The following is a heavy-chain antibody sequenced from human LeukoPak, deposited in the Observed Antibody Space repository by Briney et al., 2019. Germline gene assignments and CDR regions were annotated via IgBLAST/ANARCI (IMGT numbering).Heavy chain of an antibody. V-gene: IGHV1-2*02. D-gene: IGHD3-10*01. CDR1: GYTFTGYY. Sequence: GASVKVSCKASGYTFTGYYMHWVRQAPGQGLEWMGWINPNSGGTNYAQKFQGRVTMTRDTSISTAYMELSRLRSDDTAVYYCARASLLWFGELLYRDYYYMDVWGKGTTVTVSS. J-gene: IGHJ6*03. CDR2: INPNSGGT. CDR3: ARASLLWFGELLYRDYYYMDV.